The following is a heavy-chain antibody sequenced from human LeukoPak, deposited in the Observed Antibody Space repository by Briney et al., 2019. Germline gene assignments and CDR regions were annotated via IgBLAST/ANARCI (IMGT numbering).Heavy chain of an antibody. D-gene: IGHD3-3*01. Sequence: GGSLRLSCAVSGFTFSSYEMNWVRQAPGKGLEWVSYISSAATTIYYADSVKGRFTISIDNAKNSLYLQMNSLTAEDTAVYFCARGTYDFWTGYYVDYWGQGTLVTVSS. J-gene: IGHJ4*02. CDR2: ISSAATTI. CDR1: GFTFSSYE. V-gene: IGHV3-48*03. CDR3: ARGTYDFWTGYYVDY.